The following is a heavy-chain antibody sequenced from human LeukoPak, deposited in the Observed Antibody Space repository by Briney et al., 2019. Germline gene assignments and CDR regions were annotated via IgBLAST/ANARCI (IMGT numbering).Heavy chain of an antibody. V-gene: IGHV4-31*03. D-gene: IGHD2-2*02. CDR1: GGSISSGDYY. CDR2: ISYRGGT. Sequence: SETLSLTCTVSGGSISSGDYYWSWIRQHPGKGLEWIGYISYRGGTHYNPSLQSRVILLVDTSKNQFSLKLSSVTAADTAVYYCARLGPCPAAICPYYYYYMDVWGKGTTVTVSS. CDR3: ARLGPCPAAICPYYYYYMDV. J-gene: IGHJ6*03.